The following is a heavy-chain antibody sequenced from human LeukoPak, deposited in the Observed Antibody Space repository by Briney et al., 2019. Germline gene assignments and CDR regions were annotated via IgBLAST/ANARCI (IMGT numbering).Heavy chain of an antibody. CDR2: IYYSGST. D-gene: IGHD3-16*01. CDR1: GGSITNYY. V-gene: IGHV4-59*12. CDR3: ARDHWRFGGANYYFDY. J-gene: IGHJ4*02. Sequence: SETLSLTCTVSGGSITNYYWSWIRQPPGKGLEWIGYIYYSGSTKYNPSLGGRVTMSLDTSQNQFSLRLSSVTAADTAVYYCARDHWRFGGANYYFDYWGQGTLVTVSS.